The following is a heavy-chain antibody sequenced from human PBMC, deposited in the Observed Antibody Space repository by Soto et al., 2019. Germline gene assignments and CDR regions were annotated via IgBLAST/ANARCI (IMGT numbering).Heavy chain of an antibody. D-gene: IGHD3-9*01. CDR3: ARAHADWVLDYFDY. V-gene: IGHV3-30-3*01. CDR1: GFTFSSYA. CDR2: ISYDGSNK. Sequence: QVQLVESGGGVVQPGRSLRLSCAASGFTFSSYAMHWVRQAPGKGLEWVAVISYDGSNKYYADSVKGRFTISRDNSKNTLYLQMNSLRAEDTAVYYCARAHADWVLDYFDYWGQGTLVTVSS. J-gene: IGHJ4*02.